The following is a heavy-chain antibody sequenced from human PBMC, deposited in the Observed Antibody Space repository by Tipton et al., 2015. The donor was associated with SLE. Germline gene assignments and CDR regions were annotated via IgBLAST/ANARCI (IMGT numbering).Heavy chain of an antibody. Sequence: TLSLTCTVSSGSISSDAYYWSWIRQYPGKGLEWIGYIYYSGSSFYNPSLKSRATISVDTSKNQFSLNLTSMTAADTAVYYCAIRGMGNSGSYYEPDHFGYWGQGILVTVSS. CDR1: SGSISSDAYY. CDR2: IYYSGSS. D-gene: IGHD3-10*01. V-gene: IGHV4-31*03. J-gene: IGHJ4*02. CDR3: AIRGMGNSGSYYEPDHFGY.